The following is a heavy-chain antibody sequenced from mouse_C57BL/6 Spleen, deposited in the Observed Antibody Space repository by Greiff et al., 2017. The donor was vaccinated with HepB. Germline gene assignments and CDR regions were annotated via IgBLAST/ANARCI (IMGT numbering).Heavy chain of an antibody. CDR1: GYTFTSYW. J-gene: IGHJ4*01. Sequence: VQLQQSGAELVKPGASVKVSCKASGYTFTSYWMHWVKQRPGQGLEWIGRINPSDSDTNYNQKFKGKATLTVDKSSSTAYMQLSSLTSEDSAVSCCARDSNYVGAMDYWGQGTSVTVSS. CDR3: ARDSNYVGAMDY. V-gene: IGHV1-74*01. D-gene: IGHD2-5*01. CDR2: INPSDSDT.